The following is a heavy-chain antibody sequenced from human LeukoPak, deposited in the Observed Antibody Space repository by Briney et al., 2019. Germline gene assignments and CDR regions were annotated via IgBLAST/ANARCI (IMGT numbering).Heavy chain of an antibody. Sequence: PSETLSLTCSVSGGSVSSGSYYWNWIRQPPGKGLEWIRYIYYSGSTNYNPSLESRVTISVDTSRNQFSLKLSSVTAADTAMYFCARATIRYCSAGTCYSHFDYGGQGTLVTVSS. CDR2: IYYSGST. V-gene: IGHV4-61*01. CDR1: GGSVSSGSYY. D-gene: IGHD2-15*01. CDR3: ARATIRYCSAGTCYSHFDY. J-gene: IGHJ4*02.